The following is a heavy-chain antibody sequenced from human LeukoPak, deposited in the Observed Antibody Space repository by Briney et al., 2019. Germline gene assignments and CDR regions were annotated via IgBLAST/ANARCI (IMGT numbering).Heavy chain of an antibody. V-gene: IGHV1-69*05. CDR3: ARVSGITGTGYAFDI. J-gene: IGHJ3*02. CDR2: IIPIFGTA. CDR1: GGTFSSYA. Sequence: GASVKVSCKASGGTFSSYAISWVRQAPGQGLEWMGGIIPIFGTANYAQKFQGRVTITTDESTSTAYMELSSLRSEDTAVYYCARVSGITGTGYAFDIWGLGTMVTVSS. D-gene: IGHD1-20*01.